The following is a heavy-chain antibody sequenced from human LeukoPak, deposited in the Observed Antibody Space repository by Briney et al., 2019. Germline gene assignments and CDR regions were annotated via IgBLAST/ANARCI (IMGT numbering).Heavy chain of an antibody. D-gene: IGHD5-18*01. J-gene: IGHJ5*02. CDR3: ARGHSGNNPNWFDP. CDR1: GGSISSYY. V-gene: IGHV4-4*07. Sequence: SETLSLTYSVSGGSISSYYWSWIRQPAGKGLEWVGRIYTTGDINYNPSLQSRVTMSIDRSKKEFYLMLTSVTAADTAVYFCARGHSGNNPNWFDPWGQGILVTVSS. CDR2: IYTTGDI.